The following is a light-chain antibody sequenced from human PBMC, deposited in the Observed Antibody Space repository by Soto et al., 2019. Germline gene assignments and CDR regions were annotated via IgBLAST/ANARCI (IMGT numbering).Light chain of an antibody. CDR1: QGINNW. CDR3: QQANSFPLT. Sequence: DLQMPQSPSSSPASVGDIVTITCRASQGINNWLAWYPQKSGKAPQLLIYAASSFQRGVPSRFSGSGSGTDFTLTISSLQPEDFATYYCQQANSFPLTFGGGTKV. V-gene: IGKV1-12*01. CDR2: AAS. J-gene: IGKJ4*01.